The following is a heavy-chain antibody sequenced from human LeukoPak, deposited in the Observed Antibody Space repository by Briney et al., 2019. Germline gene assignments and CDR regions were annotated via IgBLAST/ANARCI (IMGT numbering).Heavy chain of an antibody. Sequence: GGSLRLSCAASGFTFSSYEMNWVRQAPGKGLEWVSYISSSGSTIYYADSVKGRFTISRDNAKNPLYLQMNSLRAEDTAVYYCARAAESYSSSWPDYWGQGTLVTVSS. D-gene: IGHD6-13*01. CDR3: ARAAESYSSSWPDY. V-gene: IGHV3-48*03. CDR2: ISSSGSTI. J-gene: IGHJ4*02. CDR1: GFTFSSYE.